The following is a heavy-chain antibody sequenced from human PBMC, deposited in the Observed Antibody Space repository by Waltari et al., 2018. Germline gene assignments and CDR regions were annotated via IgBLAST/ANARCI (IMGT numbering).Heavy chain of an antibody. Sequence: QVQLQESGPGLVKPSETLSLTCTVSGGSISSHYWSWIRQPPGKGLEWIGYIYYRLRTNYNPALKSRVTRSVDTSKHQFSLKLSSVTAADTAVYYCARAGSIAAAGNIFDYWGQGTLVTVSS. J-gene: IGHJ4*02. CDR1: GGSISSHY. CDR2: IYYRLRT. D-gene: IGHD6-13*01. V-gene: IGHV4-59*11. CDR3: ARAGSIAAAGNIFDY.